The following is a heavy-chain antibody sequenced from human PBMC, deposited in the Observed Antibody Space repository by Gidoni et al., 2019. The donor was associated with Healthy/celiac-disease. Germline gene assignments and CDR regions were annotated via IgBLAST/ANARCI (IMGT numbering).Heavy chain of an antibody. V-gene: IGHV3-30*18. CDR3: AKGEMATIPGPNAFDI. J-gene: IGHJ3*02. CDR1: GFTFSSYG. Sequence: QVQLVESGGGVVQPGRSLRLSCAASGFTFSSYGMHWVRQAPGKGLEWEAVISYDGSNKYYADSVKGRFTISRDNSKNTLYLQMNSLRAEDTAVYYCAKGEMATIPGPNAFDIWGQGTMVTVSS. D-gene: IGHD5-12*01. CDR2: ISYDGSNK.